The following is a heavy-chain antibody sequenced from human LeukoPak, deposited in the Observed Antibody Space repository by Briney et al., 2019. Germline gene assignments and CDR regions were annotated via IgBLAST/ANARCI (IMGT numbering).Heavy chain of an antibody. CDR2: IYSGGST. Sequence: GGSLRLSCAASGFTVSSNYMSWVRQAPGKGLEWVSVIYSGGSTYYADSVKGRFTISRDDSKNTLYLQMNSLKTEDTAVYCCTTDDAFDIWGQGTMVTVSS. V-gene: IGHV3-66*01. CDR3: TTDDAFDI. CDR1: GFTVSSNY. J-gene: IGHJ3*02.